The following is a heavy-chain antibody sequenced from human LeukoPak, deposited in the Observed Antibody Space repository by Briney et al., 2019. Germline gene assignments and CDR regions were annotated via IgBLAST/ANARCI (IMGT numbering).Heavy chain of an antibody. J-gene: IGHJ3*02. CDR2: INTNTGNP. CDR1: GYTFSSYA. CDR3: ARPASRDSSGYYGI. D-gene: IGHD3-22*01. Sequence: ASVKVSCKASGYTFSSYAMNWVRQAPGQGLEWMGWINTNTGNPTYAQGFTGRFVFSLDTSVSTAYLQISSLKAEDTAVYYCARPASRDSSGYYGIWGQGTMVTVSS. V-gene: IGHV7-4-1*02.